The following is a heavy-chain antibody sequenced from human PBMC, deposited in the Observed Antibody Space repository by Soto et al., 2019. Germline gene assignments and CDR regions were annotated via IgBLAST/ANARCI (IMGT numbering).Heavy chain of an antibody. V-gene: IGHV3-23*01. J-gene: IGHJ4*02. Sequence: GGSLRLSCAASGFTFSSYALHWVRQAPGKGLEWVSAISGSGGSTYYADSVKGRFTISRDNSKNTLYLQMNSLRAEDTAVYYCAKSNLKDFWIGVFSDYWGQGTLVTVSS. D-gene: IGHD3-3*01. CDR2: ISGSGGST. CDR1: GFTFSSYA. CDR3: AKSNLKDFWIGVFSDY.